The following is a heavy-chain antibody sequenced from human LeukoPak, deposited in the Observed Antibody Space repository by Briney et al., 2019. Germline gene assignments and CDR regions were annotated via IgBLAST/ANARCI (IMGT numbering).Heavy chain of an antibody. CDR3: ARIWFGPRGDYYYGMDV. CDR1: GGSISSGGYY. D-gene: IGHD3-10*01. CDR2: IYYSGST. Sequence: SETLSLTCTVSGGSISSGGYYWSWIRQHPGKGLEWIGYIYYSGSTYYNPSLKSRVTISVDRSKNQFSLKLSSVTAADTAVYYCARIWFGPRGDYYYGMDVWGKGTTVTVSS. J-gene: IGHJ6*04. V-gene: IGHV4-31*03.